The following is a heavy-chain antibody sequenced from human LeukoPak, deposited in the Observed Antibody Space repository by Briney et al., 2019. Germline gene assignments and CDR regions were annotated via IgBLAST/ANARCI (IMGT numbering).Heavy chain of an antibody. J-gene: IGHJ5*02. Sequence: SETLSLTCTVSGGSISSGDYYWSWIRQPPGKGLEWIGYIYYSGNTDYNPSLKSRVTISVDTSKKQFSLKMSSVTAADTAVYYCARQGGYCSGGSCYPNWFDPWGQGTLVTVSS. CDR1: GGSISSGDYY. CDR2: IYYSGNT. CDR3: ARQGGYCSGGSCYPNWFDP. D-gene: IGHD2-15*01. V-gene: IGHV4-61*08.